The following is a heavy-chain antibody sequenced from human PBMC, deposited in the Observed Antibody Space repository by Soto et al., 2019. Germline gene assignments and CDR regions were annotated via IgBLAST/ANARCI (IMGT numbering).Heavy chain of an antibody. V-gene: IGHV3-30-3*01. Sequence: PGGSLRLSCAASGFTFSSYAMHWVRQAPGKGLEWVAVISYDGSNKYYADSVKGRFTISRDNSKNTLYLQMNSLRAEDTAVYYCARVMYCSGGSRYHLDYWGQGTLVTVSP. D-gene: IGHD2-15*01. CDR2: ISYDGSNK. CDR1: GFTFSSYA. J-gene: IGHJ4*02. CDR3: ARVMYCSGGSRYHLDY.